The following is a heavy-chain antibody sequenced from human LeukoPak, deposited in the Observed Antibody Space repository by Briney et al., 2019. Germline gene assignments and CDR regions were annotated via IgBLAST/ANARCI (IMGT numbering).Heavy chain of an antibody. CDR2: IY. Sequence: SETLSLTCTVSGGSISSYYWSWIRQPAGKGLEWIGRIYRVTMSVDTSKNQFSLKLSSVTAADTAVYYCARDSWRDGSFDYWGQGTLVTVSS. CDR1: GGSISSYY. V-gene: IGHV4-4*07. CDR3: ARDSWRDGSFDY. J-gene: IGHJ4*02. D-gene: IGHD5-24*01.